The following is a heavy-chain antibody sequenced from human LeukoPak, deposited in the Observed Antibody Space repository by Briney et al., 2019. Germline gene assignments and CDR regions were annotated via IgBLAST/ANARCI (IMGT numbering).Heavy chain of an antibody. CDR1: GYSFTSYW. D-gene: IGHD3-22*01. Sequence: GESLKISFKGSGYSFTSYWIAWVRQMPGKGLEWMGIIYPGDSDTRYSPSFQGQVTISADKSISTAYLQWSSLEASDSAMYYCARPNSSGSYDTFHMWGQGTMVIVSS. CDR2: IYPGDSDT. CDR3: ARPNSSGSYDTFHM. J-gene: IGHJ3*02. V-gene: IGHV5-51*01.